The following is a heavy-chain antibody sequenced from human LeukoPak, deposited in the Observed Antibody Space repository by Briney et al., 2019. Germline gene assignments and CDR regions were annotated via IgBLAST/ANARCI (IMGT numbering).Heavy chain of an antibody. CDR1: GYTFTSYY. CDR3: ARDRSASAEFDY. Sequence: ASVKVSCKASGYTFTSYYIHWVRQAPGQGLEWMGIINPSGGSLRYAQKFQGRATMTRDTSTSTVYVELTSLRSEDTAVYYCARDRSASAEFDYWGQGTLVTVSS. CDR2: INPSGGSL. J-gene: IGHJ4*02. V-gene: IGHV1-46*01.